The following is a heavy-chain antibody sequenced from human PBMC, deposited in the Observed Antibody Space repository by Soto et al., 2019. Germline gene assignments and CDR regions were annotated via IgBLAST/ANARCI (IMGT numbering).Heavy chain of an antibody. J-gene: IGHJ5*02. CDR3: AKDANREDEIFGVVIMYNWFDP. CDR1: GFTFSSYA. Sequence: GGSLRLSCAASGFTFSSYAMSWVRQAPGKGLEWVSAISGSGGSTYYADSVKGRFTISRDNSKNTLYLQMNSLRAEDTAVYYCAKDANREDEIFGVVIMYNWFDPWGQGTLVTVSS. D-gene: IGHD3-3*01. V-gene: IGHV3-23*01. CDR2: ISGSGGST.